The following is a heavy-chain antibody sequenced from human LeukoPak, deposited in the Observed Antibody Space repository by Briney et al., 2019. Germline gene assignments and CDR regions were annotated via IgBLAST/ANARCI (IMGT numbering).Heavy chain of an antibody. Sequence: GASVKVSCKAFRGTFSSYAISWVRQAPGQGLEWMGGIIPIFGTANYAQKFQGRVTITRDTSASTAYMELSSLRSEDMAVYYCARGCSTRCYYMDVWGKGTTVTVSS. J-gene: IGHJ6*03. D-gene: IGHD2-2*01. V-gene: IGHV1-69*05. CDR3: ARGCSTRCYYMDV. CDR1: RGTFSSYA. CDR2: IIPIFGTA.